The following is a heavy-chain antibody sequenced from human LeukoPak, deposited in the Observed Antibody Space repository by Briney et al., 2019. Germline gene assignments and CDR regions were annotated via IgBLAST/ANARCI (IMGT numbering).Heavy chain of an antibody. CDR1: GGSISSAAHY. CDR2: IYYTGST. J-gene: IGHJ4*02. CDR3: ARARGYSSSWTLFDY. D-gene: IGHD6-13*01. V-gene: IGHV4-31*03. Sequence: KTSQTLSLTCTVSGGSISSAAHYWSWIRQDPGQGLEWIGNIYYTGSTHYSPSLETRLAISVDTSKNQFSLKLSSVTAADTAVYYCARARGYSSSWTLFDYWGQGTLVTVSS.